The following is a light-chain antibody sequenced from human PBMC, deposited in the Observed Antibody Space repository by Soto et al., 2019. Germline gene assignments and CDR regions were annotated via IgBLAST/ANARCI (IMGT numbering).Light chain of an antibody. V-gene: IGLV2-11*01. J-gene: IGLJ2*01. CDR3: CSYAVTSTFVI. CDR2: DVS. CDR1: SSDVGGYDY. Sequence: QSALTQVRSVSGSPGQSVTISCTGTSSDVGGYDYVSWYQQRPGKAPRLMIYDVSKRPSGVPDRFSGSKSGNTASLTISGLQDEDEADYFCCSYAVTSTFVIFGGGTKLTVL.